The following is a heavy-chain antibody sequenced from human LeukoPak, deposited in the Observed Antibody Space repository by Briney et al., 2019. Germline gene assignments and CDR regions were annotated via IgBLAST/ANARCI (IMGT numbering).Heavy chain of an antibody. D-gene: IGHD2-2*01. V-gene: IGHV5-51*01. J-gene: IGHJ3*02. CDR3: ARLDYCSSISCYRAGDAFDI. Sequence: GESLKISCKGSGYSFTSYWIGWVRQMPGKGLEWMGIIYPGDSDTRYSPSFQGQVTISADKSISTAYLQWSSLKASDTAMYYCARLDYCSSISCYRAGDAFDIWGQGTMVTVSS. CDR1: GYSFTSYW. CDR2: IYPGDSDT.